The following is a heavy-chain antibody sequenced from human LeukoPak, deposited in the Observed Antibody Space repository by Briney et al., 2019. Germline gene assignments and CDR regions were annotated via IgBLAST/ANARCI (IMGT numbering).Heavy chain of an antibody. Sequence: ASVKVSCKASGGTFSSYAISWVRQAPGQGLEWMGGIIPIFGTANYAQKFQGRVTITTDESTSTAYMELSSLRSEDTAVYYCATLRGVTGTTGWGQGTLVTVSS. J-gene: IGHJ4*02. CDR1: GGTFSSYA. CDR3: ATLRGVTGTTG. D-gene: IGHD1-20*01. CDR2: IIPIFGTA. V-gene: IGHV1-69*05.